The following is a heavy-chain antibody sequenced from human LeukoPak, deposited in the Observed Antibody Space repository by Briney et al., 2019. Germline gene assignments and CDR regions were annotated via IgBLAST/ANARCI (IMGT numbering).Heavy chain of an antibody. CDR1: GFTFSSYA. CDR3: ARNYYDSSGYYYGDY. J-gene: IGHJ4*02. V-gene: IGHV3-48*01. CDR2: ISSSSSTI. Sequence: GGSLRLSCAASGFTFSSYAMSWVRQAPGKGLEWVSYISSSSSTIYYADSVKGRFTISRDNAKNSLHLQMNSLRAEDTAVYYCARNYYDSSGYYYGDYWGQGTLVTVSS. D-gene: IGHD3-22*01.